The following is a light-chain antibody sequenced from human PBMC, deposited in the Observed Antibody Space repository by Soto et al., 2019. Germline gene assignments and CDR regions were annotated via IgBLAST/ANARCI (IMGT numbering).Light chain of an antibody. V-gene: IGKV3-20*01. CDR3: QQYDTSPRT. CDR1: QTLRGRY. CDR2: GAS. J-gene: IGKJ1*01. Sequence: EVVMTQSPLSLPVTLGQPASISCRASQTLRGRYLAWYQQKPGQAPRLLIYGASTRATGIPDRFSGSGSGTDFTLTISRLEPEDFAVYYCQQYDTSPRTFGQGTKVDIK.